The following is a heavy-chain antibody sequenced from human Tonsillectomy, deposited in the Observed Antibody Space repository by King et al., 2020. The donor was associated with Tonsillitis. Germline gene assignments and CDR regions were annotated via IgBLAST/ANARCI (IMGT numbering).Heavy chain of an antibody. D-gene: IGHD3-16*01. CDR2: IRYDGSKK. V-gene: IGHV3-30*02. CDR3: AKDPTGGWFGAELNYFDC. J-gene: IGHJ4*02. CDR1: GFTFSSYG. Sequence: VQLVESGGGVVQPGGSLRLSCAASGFTFSSYGMHWVRQAPGKGLEWVTFIRYDGSKKYYADSVKGLFTISRDNSKNTVYLEMHSLRAADTAVYSCAKDPTGGWFGAELNYFDCWGQGTLVTVSS.